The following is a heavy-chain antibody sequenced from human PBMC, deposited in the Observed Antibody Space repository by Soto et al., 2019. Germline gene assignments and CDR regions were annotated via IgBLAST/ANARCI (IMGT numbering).Heavy chain of an antibody. J-gene: IGHJ6*03. CDR3: ARQAITMVRGVIIPVHMDV. CDR2: IYPGDSDT. Sequence: GESLKISCKGSGYSFTSYWIGWVRQMPGKGLEWMGIIYPGDSDTRYSPSFQGQVTISADKSISTAYLQWSSLKASDTAMYYCARQAITMVRGVIIPVHMDVWGKGTTVTVSS. D-gene: IGHD3-10*01. V-gene: IGHV5-51*01. CDR1: GYSFTSYW.